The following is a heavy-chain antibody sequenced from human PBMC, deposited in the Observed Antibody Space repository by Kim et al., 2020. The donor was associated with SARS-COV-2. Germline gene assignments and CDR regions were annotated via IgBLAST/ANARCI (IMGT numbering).Heavy chain of an antibody. D-gene: IGHD3-9*01. V-gene: IGHV3-23*01. CDR3: AKSLRYFDWLSFDY. Sequence: ADPVEGRFTLSRDNTKTTLYLRMNMLRAEVTAVYYCAKSLRYFDWLSFDYWGQGTLVTVSS. J-gene: IGHJ4*02.